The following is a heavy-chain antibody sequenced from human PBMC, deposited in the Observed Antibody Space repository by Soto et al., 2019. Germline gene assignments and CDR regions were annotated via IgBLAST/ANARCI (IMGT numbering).Heavy chain of an antibody. Sequence: GASVKVSCKASGGTFSSYAISWVRQAPGQGLEWMGGIIPIFGTADYAQKFQGRVTITADESTSTAYMELSSLRSEDTAVYYCARDIVVVVAARGGGYYYGMDVWGQGTMVTVSS. CDR2: IIPIFGTA. CDR1: GGTFSSYA. V-gene: IGHV1-69*13. J-gene: IGHJ6*02. D-gene: IGHD2-15*01. CDR3: ARDIVVVVAARGGGYYYGMDV.